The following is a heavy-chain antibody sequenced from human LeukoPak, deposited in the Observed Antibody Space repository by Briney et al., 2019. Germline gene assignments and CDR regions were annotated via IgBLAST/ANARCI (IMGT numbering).Heavy chain of an antibody. J-gene: IGHJ4*02. CDR1: GGSISSSNW. Sequence: SGTLSLTCAVSGGSISSSNWWSWVRQPPGKGLEWIGEIYHSGSTNYNPSLKSRVTISVDKSKNQFSLKLSSVTAADTAVYYCARDLGGYYYDSSGYYDSADYWGQGTLVTVSS. D-gene: IGHD3-22*01. CDR3: ARDLGGYYYDSSGYYDSADY. V-gene: IGHV4-4*02. CDR2: IYHSGST.